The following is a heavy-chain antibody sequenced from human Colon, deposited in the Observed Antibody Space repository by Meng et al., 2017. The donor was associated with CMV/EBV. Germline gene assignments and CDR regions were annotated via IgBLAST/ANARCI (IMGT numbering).Heavy chain of an antibody. CDR3: ARIMFCSDTSCYSHYGMDV. Sequence: GEFLKTSCAGSGFSFSNYEVKWVRQAPGEGLEWVAYISRSGDIIYYADSGKGRFTVSRDNANNSLFVQMNSLRGEDTGVYYCARIMFCSDTSCYSHYGMDVWGQGTTVTVSS. J-gene: IGHJ6*02. D-gene: IGHD2-2*02. V-gene: IGHV3-48*03. CDR1: GFSFSNYE. CDR2: ISRSGDII.